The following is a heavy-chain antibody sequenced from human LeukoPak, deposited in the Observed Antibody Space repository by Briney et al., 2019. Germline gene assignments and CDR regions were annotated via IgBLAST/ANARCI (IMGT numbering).Heavy chain of an antibody. Sequence: PGGSLRLSCAASGFTFNNAWLSWVRQAPGKGLEWVACVSSNVNKMYYAESVRGRFTVSRDNAGNSLSLQMDSLRAEDTAVYYCTRELLSLHQGLDSWGQGTLVTVSS. CDR2: VSSNVNKM. D-gene: IGHD2/OR15-2a*01. CDR1: GFTFNNAW. J-gene: IGHJ5*01. V-gene: IGHV3-21*06. CDR3: TRELLSLHQGLDS.